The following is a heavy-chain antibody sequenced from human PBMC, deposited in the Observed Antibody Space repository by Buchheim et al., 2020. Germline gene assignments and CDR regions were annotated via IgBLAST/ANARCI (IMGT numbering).Heavy chain of an antibody. D-gene: IGHD3-3*01. V-gene: IGHV3-23*01. Sequence: EVQLLESGGGLVQPGGSLRLSCAASGFTFSSYAMSWVRQAPGKGLEWVSAISGSGGSTYYADSVKGRLTISRDNSKNKMDLQMNSLRAEDTAVYYCAKGDQINYYFWSGIIPITHYYYYMDVWGKGTT. J-gene: IGHJ6*03. CDR3: AKGDQINYYFWSGIIPITHYYYYMDV. CDR2: ISGSGGST. CDR1: GFTFSSYA.